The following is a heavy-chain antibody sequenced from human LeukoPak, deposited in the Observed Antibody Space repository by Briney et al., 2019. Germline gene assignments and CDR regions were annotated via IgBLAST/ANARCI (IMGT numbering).Heavy chain of an antibody. D-gene: IGHD3-9*01. Sequence: ASVKVSCKTSGYSFTGYYMHWVRQAPGQGLEWMGWTNPNTGGTNFAQKLQGRVTMTRDTSISTAYLELFRLRSDDTAVYYCARGLRSSDILSGFYDPYHFYSIDVWGQGTTVTVSS. J-gene: IGHJ6*02. CDR3: ARGLRSSDILSGFYDPYHFYSIDV. V-gene: IGHV1-2*02. CDR1: GYSFTGYY. CDR2: TNPNTGGT.